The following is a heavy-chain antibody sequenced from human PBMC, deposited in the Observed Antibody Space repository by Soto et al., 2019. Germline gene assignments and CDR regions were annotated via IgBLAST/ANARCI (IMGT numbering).Heavy chain of an antibody. J-gene: IGHJ4*02. D-gene: IGHD3-22*01. CDR2: ISGSGDAK. CDR1: GFSFSSYG. V-gene: IGHV3-23*01. Sequence: EVHLLESGGGLEQPGESLRLSCVASGFSFSSYGMSWVRQAPGKGLEWASIISGSGDAKYYADSVKGRFTISRDNSKNTMYLQMDSLRAEDTAVYYCAKDFDSDESSHGPNDYWGQGTLVTVSS. CDR3: AKDFDSDESSHGPNDY.